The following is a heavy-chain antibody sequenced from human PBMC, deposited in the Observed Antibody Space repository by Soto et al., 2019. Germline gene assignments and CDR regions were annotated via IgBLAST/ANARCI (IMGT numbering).Heavy chain of an antibody. CDR2: IWYDGSNK. J-gene: IGHJ4*02. Sequence: PGGSLRLSCAASGFTFSSYGIHWVRQAPGKGLEWVGIIWYDGSNKYYADSVKGRFTISRDSSKNTVYLQMDSLRVEDTAVYYCAKNFADSNPFYDSWGQGLLVTVS. D-gene: IGHD2-15*01. CDR3: AKNFADSNPFYDS. CDR1: GFTFSSYG. V-gene: IGHV3-33*06.